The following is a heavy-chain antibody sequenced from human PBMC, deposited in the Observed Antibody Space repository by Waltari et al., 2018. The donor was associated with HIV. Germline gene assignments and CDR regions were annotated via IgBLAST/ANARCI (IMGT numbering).Heavy chain of an antibody. CDR2: IRSRGNRYAT. Sequence: EVQLVESGGGLVQPGGSLRVSCAASGFTFSASAIHWVRQASGKGLEWVGRIRSRGNRYATAYGASVKGRFTVSIDDSKNTAYLQMNNLKTEDTAVYYCTRALAYWGQGTLVTVSP. V-gene: IGHV3-73*02. D-gene: IGHD3-16*01. CDR3: TRALAY. J-gene: IGHJ4*02. CDR1: GFTFSASA.